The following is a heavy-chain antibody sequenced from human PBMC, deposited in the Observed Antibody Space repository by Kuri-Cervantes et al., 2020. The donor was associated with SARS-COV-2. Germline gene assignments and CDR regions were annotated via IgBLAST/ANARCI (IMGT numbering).Heavy chain of an antibody. J-gene: IGHJ6*02. CDR1: GGTFSSYA. D-gene: IGHD3-16*01. CDR3: ARGAGEYYYYGIDV. Sequence: SVKVSCKASGGTFSSYAISWVRQAPGQGLEWMGGIIPIFGTANYAQKFQGRVTITADKSTNTAYMELSSLRSEDTAVYYCARGAGEYYYYGIDVWGQGTTVTVSS. V-gene: IGHV1-69*06. CDR2: IIPIFGTA.